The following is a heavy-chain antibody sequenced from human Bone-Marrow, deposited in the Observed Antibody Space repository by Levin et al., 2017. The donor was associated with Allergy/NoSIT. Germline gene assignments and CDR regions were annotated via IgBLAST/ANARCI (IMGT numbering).Heavy chain of an antibody. V-gene: IGHV5-51*01. D-gene: IGHD2-15*01. J-gene: IGHJ6*02. Sequence: GESLKISCKGSGYTFTNYWIAWVRQIPGKGLEWMGSFHPADSETKNNPSFQGQVTISADTSITTAYLQWGSLKASDTAIYYCARPGGFCSGGNCYGGNYYYDMDVWGQGTTVTVSS. CDR2: FHPADSET. CDR3: ARPGGFCSGGNCYGGNYYYDMDV. CDR1: GYTFTNYW.